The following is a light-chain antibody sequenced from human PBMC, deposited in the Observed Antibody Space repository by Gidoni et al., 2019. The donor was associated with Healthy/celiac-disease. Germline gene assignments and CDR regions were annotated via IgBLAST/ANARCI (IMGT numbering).Light chain of an antibody. CDR1: QSVSSY. V-gene: IGKV3-11*01. CDR2: YAS. CDR3: QQRSNWPST. J-gene: IGKJ5*01. Sequence: DIVLTQSPATLSLSPGERATLSCRASQSVSSYLACYQQKPGQAPRHLIYYASNRATGIPARFSGCGSGTAFTLTIRRPEPEDFSVYYCQQRSNWPSTFGQGTRLEIK.